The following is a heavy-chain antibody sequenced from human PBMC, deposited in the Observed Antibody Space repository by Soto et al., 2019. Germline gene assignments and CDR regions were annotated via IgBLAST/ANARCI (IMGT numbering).Heavy chain of an antibody. CDR3: ASLRYFDWLLSPGFDY. D-gene: IGHD3-9*01. J-gene: IGHJ4*02. V-gene: IGHV1-69*13. CDR2: IIPIFGTA. Sequence: SVKVSCKASGYTFTSYAISWVRQAPGQGLEWMGGIIPIFGTANYAQKFQGRVTITADESTSTAYMELSSLRSEDTAVYYCASLRYFDWLLSPGFDYWGQGTLVTVSS. CDR1: GYTFTSYA.